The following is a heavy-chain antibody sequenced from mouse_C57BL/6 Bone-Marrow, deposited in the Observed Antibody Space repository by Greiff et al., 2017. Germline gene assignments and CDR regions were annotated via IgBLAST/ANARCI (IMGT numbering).Heavy chain of an antibody. CDR2: IYWDDDK. D-gene: IGHD1-1*01. CDR3: ARRGSSYDAMDY. J-gene: IGHJ4*01. V-gene: IGHV8-12*01. CDR1: GFSLSTSGMG. Sequence: QVTLKESGPGILQSSQTLSLTCSFSGFSLSTSGMGVSWIRQPSGKGLEWLAPIYWDDDKRSTPSLTSRLITSKVTSRKQVVLKITSVDTADTATYYCARRGSSYDAMDYWGQGTSVTVSS.